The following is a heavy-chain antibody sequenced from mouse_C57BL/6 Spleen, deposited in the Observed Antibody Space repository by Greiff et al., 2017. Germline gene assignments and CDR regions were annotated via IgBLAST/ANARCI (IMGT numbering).Heavy chain of an antibody. CDR3: ARGGGYPYYFDY. Sequence: EVQLQQSGPELVKPGASVKISCKASGYTFTDYYMNWVKQSHGKSLEWIGDINPNNGGTSYNQKFKGKATLTVDKSSSTAYMELRSLTSEDSAVYYCARGGGYPYYFDYWGQGTTLTVSS. CDR2: INPNNGGT. D-gene: IGHD3-1*01. V-gene: IGHV1-26*01. CDR1: GYTFTDYY. J-gene: IGHJ2*01.